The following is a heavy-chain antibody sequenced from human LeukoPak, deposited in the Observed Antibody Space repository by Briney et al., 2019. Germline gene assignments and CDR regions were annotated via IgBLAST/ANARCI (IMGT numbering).Heavy chain of an antibody. CDR1: GFTFSDHY. D-gene: IGHD6-13*01. V-gene: IGHV3-15*01. CDR3: TTFGSRWTNDY. J-gene: IGHJ4*02. CDR2: IKSKADGGTT. Sequence: PGGSLRLSCAASGFTFSDHYIDWVRQPPGKGLEWVGRIKSKADGGTTDYAAPVKGRFTISRDDSKNTLYLQMNSLKTEDTAVYYCTTFGSRWTNDYWGQGTLVTVSS.